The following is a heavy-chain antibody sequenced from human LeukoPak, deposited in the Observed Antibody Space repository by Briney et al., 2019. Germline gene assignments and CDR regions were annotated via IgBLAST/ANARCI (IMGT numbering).Heavy chain of an antibody. CDR2: INHSGST. CDR3: ARLRPGY. J-gene: IGHJ4*02. V-gene: IGHV4-34*01. CDR1: GGSFSGYY. D-gene: IGHD6-6*01. Sequence: PSETLSLTCAVYGGSFSGYYWSWIRQPPGKGLEWIGEINHSGSTNYNPSLKSRVTISVDTSKNQFSLKLSSVTAADTAVYYCARLRPGYWGQGTLVTVSS.